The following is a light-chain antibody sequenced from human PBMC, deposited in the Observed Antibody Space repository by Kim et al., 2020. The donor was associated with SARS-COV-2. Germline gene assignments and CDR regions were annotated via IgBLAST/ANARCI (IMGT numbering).Light chain of an antibody. CDR3: QHYNTWPYT. CDR1: QSVSSN. J-gene: IGKJ2*01. V-gene: IGKV3-15*01. Sequence: EIVMTQSPATLSVSPGERATLSCRASQSVSSNLAWYQQKPGQAPRILIYVASTRATGIPARFSGSGSGTDFTLTISSLRSEDFAVYYCQHYNTWPYTFGQGTKLEI. CDR2: VAS.